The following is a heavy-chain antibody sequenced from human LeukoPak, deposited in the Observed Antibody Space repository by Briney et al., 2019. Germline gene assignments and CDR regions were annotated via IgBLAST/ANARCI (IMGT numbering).Heavy chain of an antibody. V-gene: IGHV4-34*01. CDR1: GGSFSGYY. CDR3: ARGYYDSSGYLSYLRLNWFDP. D-gene: IGHD3-22*01. Sequence: SETLSLTCAVYGGSFSGYYWSWLRQPPGKGLEWIGEINHSGSTNYNPSLTSRVTISVDTSKNQFSLKLSSVTAADTAVYYCARGYYDSSGYLSYLRLNWFDPWGQGTLVTVSS. CDR2: INHSGST. J-gene: IGHJ5*02.